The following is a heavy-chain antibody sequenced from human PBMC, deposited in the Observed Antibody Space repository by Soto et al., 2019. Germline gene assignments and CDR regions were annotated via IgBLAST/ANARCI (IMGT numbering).Heavy chain of an antibody. Sequence: GESLKISCAASGFTFSSYAMSWVRQAPGKGLEWVSAISGSGGSTYYADSVKGRFTISRDNSKNTLYLQMNSLRAEDTAVYYCAKDLAERGYFDYWGQGTLVTVSS. CDR1: GFTFSSYA. D-gene: IGHD3-10*01. J-gene: IGHJ4*02. CDR2: ISGSGGST. V-gene: IGHV3-23*01. CDR3: AKDLAERGYFDY.